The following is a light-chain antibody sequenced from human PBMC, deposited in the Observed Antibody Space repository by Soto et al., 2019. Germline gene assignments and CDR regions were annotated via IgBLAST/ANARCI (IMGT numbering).Light chain of an antibody. Sequence: QSALTQPPSASGSPGRSVTISCTGTSSDVGAYNYVSWYQHNPGKAPKLLVYEVNKRPSGVPDRFSGSKSGNTASLTVYGLQAEDEADYCCTSHEGTINFPYIFGTGTKVTLL. V-gene: IGLV2-8*01. CDR1: SSDVGAYNY. J-gene: IGLJ1*01. CDR2: EVN. CDR3: TSHEGTINFPYI.